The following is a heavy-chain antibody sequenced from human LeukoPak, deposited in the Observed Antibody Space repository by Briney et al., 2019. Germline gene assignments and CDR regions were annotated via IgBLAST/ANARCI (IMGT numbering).Heavy chain of an antibody. J-gene: IGHJ3*02. D-gene: IGHD4-23*01. CDR1: GYTLTELP. CDR3: ATGATVVTPGAFDI. Sequence: ASVKVSCKVSGYTLTELPMHWVRQAPGKGLEWMGGFDPEDGETIYAQKFQGRVTMTEDTSTDTAYMELSSLRSEDTAVYYCATGATVVTPGAFDIWGQGTMVTVSS. CDR2: FDPEDGET. V-gene: IGHV1-24*01.